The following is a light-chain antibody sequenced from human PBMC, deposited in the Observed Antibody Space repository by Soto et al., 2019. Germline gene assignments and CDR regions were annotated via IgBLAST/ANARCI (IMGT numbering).Light chain of an antibody. CDR1: QGVNAW. CDR2: EAS. CDR3: QQANSFPLT. Sequence: DTQMTQSPSSVSASVGDRVTITCRASQGVNAWLAWYQKKPGKAPELLIYEASTLHSGVPSRFSGSGSWIDFILPISSLQLEDFATYYCQQANSFPLTFGGGAKVE. V-gene: IGKV1-12*01. J-gene: IGKJ4*02.